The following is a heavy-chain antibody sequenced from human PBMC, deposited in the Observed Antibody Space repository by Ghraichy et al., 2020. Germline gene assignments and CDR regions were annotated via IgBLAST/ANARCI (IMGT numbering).Heavy chain of an antibody. CDR1: GGSISSYY. D-gene: IGHD5-24*01. CDR2: IYTSGST. Sequence: SETLSLTCTVSGGSISSYYWSWIRQPPGKGLEWIGYIYTSGSTNYNPSLKSRVTISVDTSKNQFSLKLSSVTAADTAVYYCARRRDGYHFFLNWYFDLWGRGTLVTVSS. CDR3: ARRRDGYHFFLNWYFDL. V-gene: IGHV4-4*09. J-gene: IGHJ2*01.